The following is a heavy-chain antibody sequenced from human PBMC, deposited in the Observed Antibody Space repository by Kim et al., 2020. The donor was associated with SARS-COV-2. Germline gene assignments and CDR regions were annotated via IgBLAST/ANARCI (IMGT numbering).Heavy chain of an antibody. D-gene: IGHD2-15*01. V-gene: IGHV4-59*01. J-gene: IGHJ6*02. CDR3: ARDRVEGSYYGMDV. Sequence: NPSLKSRVTISVDTSKNQFSLKLSSVTAADTAVYYCARDRVEGSYYGMDVWGQGTTVTVSS.